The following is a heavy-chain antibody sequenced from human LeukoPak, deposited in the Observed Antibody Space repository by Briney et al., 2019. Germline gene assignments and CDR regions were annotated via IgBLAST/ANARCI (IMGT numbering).Heavy chain of an antibody. CDR3: AGTPRRDGYNLFDY. CDR1: GGSISSGSYY. J-gene: IGHJ4*02. D-gene: IGHD5-24*01. V-gene: IGHV4-61*02. CDR2: IYTSGST. Sequence: PSETLSLTCTVSGGSISSGSYYWSWIRQPAGKGLEWIGRIYTSGSTNYNPSLKSRVTISVDTSKNQFSLKLSSVIDADTAVYYCAGTPRRDGYNLFDYWGQGTLVTVSS.